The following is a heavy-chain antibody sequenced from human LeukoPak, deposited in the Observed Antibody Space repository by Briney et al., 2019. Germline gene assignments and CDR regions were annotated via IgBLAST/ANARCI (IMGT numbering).Heavy chain of an antibody. CDR2: IRYDGSKT. J-gene: IGHJ4*02. D-gene: IGHD5-18*01. CDR1: GFILKNFG. CDR3: ARGGYRYGYGTDY. Sequence: GGSLRLPCAASGFILKNFGMHWVRQAPGKGLEWVAFIRYDGSKTYYADSVKGRFTISRDNSNNTLFLQMNSLRAEDTAIYYCARGGYRYGYGTDYWGQGTLVTVSS. V-gene: IGHV3-30*02.